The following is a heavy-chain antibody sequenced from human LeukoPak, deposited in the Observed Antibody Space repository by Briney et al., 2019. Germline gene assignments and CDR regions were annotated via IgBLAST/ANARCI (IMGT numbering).Heavy chain of an antibody. V-gene: IGHV1-18*01. CDR2: ISAYNGNT. CDR1: GYTFTSYG. D-gene: IGHD3-22*01. J-gene: IGHJ5*02. CDR3: ARTDYYDSSGYYYNWFDP. Sequence: ASVKVSCKASGYTFTSYGISWVRQAPGQGLEWMGWISAYNGNTNYAQKLQGRVTMTTDTSTSTAYMELRSLRSDDTAVYYCARTDYYDSSGYYYNWFDPWGQGTLVTVSS.